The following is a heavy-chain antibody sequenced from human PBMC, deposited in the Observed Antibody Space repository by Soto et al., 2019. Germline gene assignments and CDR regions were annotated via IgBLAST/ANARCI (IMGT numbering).Heavy chain of an antibody. CDR1: GYSFTSYW. CDR3: AVLAIVVVAAPPWFDP. J-gene: IGHJ5*02. D-gene: IGHD2-15*01. CDR2: IYPGDSDT. Sequence: PGESLKISCKGSGYSFTSYWIGWVRQMPGKGLEWMGIIYPGDSDTRYSPSFQGQVTISADKSISTAYLQWSSLKASDTAVYYCAVLAIVVVAAPPWFDPWGQGTLVTVSS. V-gene: IGHV5-51*01.